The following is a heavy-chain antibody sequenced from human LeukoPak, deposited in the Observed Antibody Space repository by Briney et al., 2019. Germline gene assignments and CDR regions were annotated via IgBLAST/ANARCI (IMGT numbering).Heavy chain of an antibody. Sequence: SETLSLTCTVSGGSISSSSYYWGWIRQPPGKWLEWIGSIYYSGSTYYNPSLKSRVTISVDTSKNQFSLKLSSVTAADTAVYYCARHTPTLPTYYYDSSGYYYPFDYWGQGTLVTVSS. J-gene: IGHJ4*02. CDR2: IYYSGST. D-gene: IGHD3-22*01. CDR1: GGSISSSSYY. V-gene: IGHV4-39*01. CDR3: ARHTPTLPTYYYDSSGYYYPFDY.